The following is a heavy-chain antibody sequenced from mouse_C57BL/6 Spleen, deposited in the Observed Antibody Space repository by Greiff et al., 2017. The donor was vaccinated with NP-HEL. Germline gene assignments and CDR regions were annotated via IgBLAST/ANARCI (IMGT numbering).Heavy chain of an antibody. CDR1: GFTFSDYG. V-gene: IGHV5-17*01. CDR2: ISSGSSTI. D-gene: IGHD1-1*01. CDR3: ARHNFYGSSPWYFDV. J-gene: IGHJ1*03. Sequence: DVMLVESGGGLVKPGGSLKLSCAASGFTFSDYGMHWVRQAPEKGLEWVAYISSGSSTIYYAATVKGRFTISRDNAKNTLFLQMTSLRSEDTDMYYWARHNFYGSSPWYFDVWGTGTTVTVSS.